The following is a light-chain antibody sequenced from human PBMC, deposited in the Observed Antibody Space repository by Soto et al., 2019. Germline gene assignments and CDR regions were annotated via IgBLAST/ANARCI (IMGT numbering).Light chain of an antibody. J-gene: IGKJ5*01. V-gene: IGKV3-11*01. Sequence: EIVLTQSPATLSLSPGERATLSCRASPSVTNYLAWYQQKPGQAPRLVIYGAFNRATGIPARFRGSGSGTDFTLTISSLEPEDFAVYYCQQRNIWPPVTFGQGTRLEL. CDR1: PSVTNY. CDR3: QQRNIWPPVT. CDR2: GAF.